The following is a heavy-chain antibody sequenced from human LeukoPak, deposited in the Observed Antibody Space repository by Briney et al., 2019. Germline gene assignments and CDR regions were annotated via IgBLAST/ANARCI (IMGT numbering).Heavy chain of an antibody. D-gene: IGHD2-2*01. Sequence: PGGSLRLSCAASGFTFSSYAMSWVRQAPGKGLEWVSAISGSGGSTYYADSVKGRFTISRDNSKNTLYLQMNSPRAEDTAVYYCAKDRSSKHYYYCYYMDVWGKGTTVTVSS. CDR2: ISGSGGST. V-gene: IGHV3-23*01. CDR3: AKDRSSKHYYYCYYMDV. CDR1: GFTFSSYA. J-gene: IGHJ6*03.